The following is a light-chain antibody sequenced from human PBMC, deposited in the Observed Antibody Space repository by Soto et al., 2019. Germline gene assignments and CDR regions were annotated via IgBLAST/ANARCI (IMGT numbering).Light chain of an antibody. V-gene: IGLV2-11*01. CDR3: CSYAGSYTHYV. CDR1: SSDVGGYNY. J-gene: IGLJ1*01. CDR2: DVS. Sequence: QSALTQPRSVSGSPGQSVTISCTGTSSDVGGYNYVSWYQQHPGKAPKLMIYDVSKRPSGVPDRFSGSKSGNTASLTISGXXXXXXXXXXCCSYAGSYTHYVFGTGTKVTVL.